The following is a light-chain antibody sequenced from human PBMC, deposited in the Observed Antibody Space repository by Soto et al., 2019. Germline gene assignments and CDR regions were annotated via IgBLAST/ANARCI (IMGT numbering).Light chain of an antibody. CDR3: QQSFSTPLT. V-gene: IGKV1-39*01. J-gene: IGKJ4*01. Sequence: DIQMTQSPSSLSASVGDRVTITCRARQSISSYLNWYQQKPGKAPKLLIYAASSLQSGVPSRFSGIGSGTDFTLTISSLQPEDFATYYCQQSFSTPLTFGGGTKVEIK. CDR2: AAS. CDR1: QSISSY.